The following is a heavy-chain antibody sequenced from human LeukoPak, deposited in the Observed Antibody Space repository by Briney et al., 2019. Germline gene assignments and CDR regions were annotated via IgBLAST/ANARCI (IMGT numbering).Heavy chain of an antibody. CDR3: ASSLYGDGYYYQYGMEV. CDR2: IHYSGST. Sequence: PSETLSLTCTVSSGSISSYYWSWIRHPPGNGLEWIGYIHYSGSTNYNPSLKSRVTISVDTSKNQFSLKVESVTAADTAVYYCASSLYGDGYYYQYGMEVWGQGTTVTVSS. D-gene: IGHD2-21*02. J-gene: IGHJ6*02. CDR1: SGSISSYY. V-gene: IGHV4-59*01.